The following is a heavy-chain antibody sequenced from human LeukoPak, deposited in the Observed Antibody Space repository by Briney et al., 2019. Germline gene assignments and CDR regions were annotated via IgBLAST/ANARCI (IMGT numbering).Heavy chain of an antibody. CDR1: GYTFTEYY. D-gene: IGHD3-22*01. CDR3: ASLPTYYYDSSGYYTDY. J-gene: IGHJ4*02. Sequence: ALVKVSCKASGYTFTEYYMHWVRQAPGQGLEWMGRINPNSGGTNYAQKFQGRVTMTRDTSISTAYMELSRLRSDDTAVYYCASLPTYYYDSSGYYTDYWGQGTLVTVSS. CDR2: INPNSGGT. V-gene: IGHV1-2*06.